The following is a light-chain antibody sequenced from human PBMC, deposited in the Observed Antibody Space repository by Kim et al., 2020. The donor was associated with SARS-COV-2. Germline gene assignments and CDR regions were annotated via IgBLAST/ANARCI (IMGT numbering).Light chain of an antibody. J-gene: IGKJ1*01. CDR3: QQYNIYPPT. CDR2: AAS. V-gene: IGKV1-16*01. CDR1: QDISNY. Sequence: DIQMTQSPSSLSASVGDRVTITCRASQDISNYLAWFQQKPGQAPKPLIYAASGLQSGVPSRFSGSGSGTDFTLTISSLQPEDFATYYCQQYNIYPPTFGQGTKVEI.